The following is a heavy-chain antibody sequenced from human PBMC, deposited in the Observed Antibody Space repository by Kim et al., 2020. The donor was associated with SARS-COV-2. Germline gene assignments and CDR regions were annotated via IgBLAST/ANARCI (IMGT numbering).Heavy chain of an antibody. Sequence: GGSLRLSCAASGFTFSSYAMHWVRQAPGKGLEWVAVISYDGSNKYYADSVKGRFTISRANSKNTLYLQMNSLRAENTAVYYCAREMGGGFDYWGQGTLVTVSS. J-gene: IGHJ4*02. D-gene: IGHD3-16*01. CDR3: AREMGGGFDY. CDR1: GFTFSSYA. V-gene: IGHV3-30-3*01. CDR2: ISYDGSNK.